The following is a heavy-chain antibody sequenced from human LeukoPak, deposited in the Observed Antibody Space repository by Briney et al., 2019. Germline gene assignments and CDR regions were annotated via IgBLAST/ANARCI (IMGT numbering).Heavy chain of an antibody. J-gene: IGHJ4*02. CDR3: ARENFWSGYYDY. CDR1: GFTFSSYA. V-gene: IGHV3-64*01. D-gene: IGHD3-3*01. CDR2: ISSNGGST. Sequence: GGSLRLSCAASGFTFSSYAMHWVRQAPGKGLEYVSAISSNGGSTYYANSVKGRFTISRDNSKNTLYLQMGGLRAEDMAVYYCARENFWSGYYDYWGQGTLVTVSS.